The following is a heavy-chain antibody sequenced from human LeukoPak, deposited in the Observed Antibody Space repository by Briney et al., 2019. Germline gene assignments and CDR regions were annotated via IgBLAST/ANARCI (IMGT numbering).Heavy chain of an antibody. D-gene: IGHD2-15*01. V-gene: IGHV3-72*01. Sequence: PGGSLRLSCAASGFTFSDHHMDWVRQAPGKGLEWVGRGRNKGNSYTTDFAASVKGRFTISRDDSKNSLYLQMNSLKTEDTAVYYCVSGYCSGGSCYSASFAYCGQGTLVTVSS. J-gene: IGHJ4*02. CDR2: GRNKGNSYTT. CDR1: GFTFSDHH. CDR3: VSGYCSGGSCYSASFAY.